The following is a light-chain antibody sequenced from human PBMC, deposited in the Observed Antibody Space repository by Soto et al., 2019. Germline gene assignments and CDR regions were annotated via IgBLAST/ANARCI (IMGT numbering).Light chain of an antibody. CDR2: GAS. V-gene: IGKV3-15*01. CDR1: QSISSE. Sequence: EIVMTLSPATLSVSPGESATLSCRASQSISSELAWYQQKPGQPPRLLIYGASTRATGVPARFTGSGSGSDFTLPISGLQSEDVAVYYCQQGHKCPLTLGQGTRLEI. J-gene: IGKJ2*01. CDR3: QQGHKCPLT.